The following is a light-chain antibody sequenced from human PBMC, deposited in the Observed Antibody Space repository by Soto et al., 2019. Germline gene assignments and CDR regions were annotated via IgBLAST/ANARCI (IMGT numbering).Light chain of an antibody. CDR2: EVS. J-gene: IGLJ3*02. CDR1: SSDVGVYNY. Sequence: QSVLTQPASVSGSPAQSITISCTGTSSDVGVYNYVSWYQQHPGKAPKLMIYEVSNRPSGVSNRFSGSKSGNTASLTISGLQAEDEADYYCSSYTTSSTWVFGGGTKVTVL. V-gene: IGLV2-14*01. CDR3: SSYTTSSTWV.